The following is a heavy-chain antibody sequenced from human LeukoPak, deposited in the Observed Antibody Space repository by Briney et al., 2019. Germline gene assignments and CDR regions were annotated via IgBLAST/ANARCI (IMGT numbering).Heavy chain of an antibody. Sequence: PGGSLRLSCAASGFTFSSYAMSWVRQTPGKGLEWVSAIRGSGGSTYYADSVKGRFTISRDNSKNTLYLQMNSLRAEDTAVYYCAKVDGSGYSSGWPAYYFDYWGQGTLVTVSS. V-gene: IGHV3-23*01. CDR2: IRGSGGST. J-gene: IGHJ4*02. CDR1: GFTFSSYA. CDR3: AKVDGSGYSSGWPAYYFDY. D-gene: IGHD6-19*01.